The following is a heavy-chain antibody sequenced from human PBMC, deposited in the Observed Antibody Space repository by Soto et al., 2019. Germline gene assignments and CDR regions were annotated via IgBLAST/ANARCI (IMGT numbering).Heavy chain of an antibody. Sequence: SETLSLTCTVSGGSISSSSYYWGWIRQPPERGLEWIGSIYFRGSTYYNPSLKSRVTISVDTSKNQFSLKLSSVTAADTAVYYCARIMVYGDYFDYSGQGTLVTVSS. J-gene: IGHJ4*02. D-gene: IGHD2-8*01. V-gene: IGHV4-39*01. CDR3: ARIMVYGDYFDY. CDR2: IYFRGST. CDR1: GGSISSSSYY.